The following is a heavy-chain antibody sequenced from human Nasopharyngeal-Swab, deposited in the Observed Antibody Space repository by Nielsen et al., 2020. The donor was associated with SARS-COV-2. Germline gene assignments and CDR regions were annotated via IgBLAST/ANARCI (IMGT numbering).Heavy chain of an antibody. V-gene: IGHV3-23*01. D-gene: IGHD2/OR15-2a*01. CDR3: AKDLRGPYFF. CDR1: GYSFRTYG. J-gene: IGHJ4*02. CDR2: IVGSGDISGSGGNT. Sequence: GGSLRLSCVASGYSFRTYGMSWVRKAPGKGLEGVAAIVGSGDISGSGGNTYYADSVKGRFTISRDNSKNTLSLQMNSLRAEDTAVYYCAKDLRGPYFFWGQGTLVTVSS.